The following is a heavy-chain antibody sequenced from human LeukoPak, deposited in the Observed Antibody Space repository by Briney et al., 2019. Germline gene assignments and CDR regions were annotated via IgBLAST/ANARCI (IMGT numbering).Heavy chain of an antibody. J-gene: IGHJ4*02. CDR2: INHSGST. Sequence: SETLSLTCSVSGASISSSSYYWGWIRQPPGKGLEWIGEINHSGSTNYNPSLKSRVTISVDTSKNQFSLKLSSVTATDTAVYYCARGGIQLWVDYWGQGTLVTVSS. CDR1: GASISSSSYY. CDR3: ARGGIQLWVDY. V-gene: IGHV4-39*07. D-gene: IGHD5-18*01.